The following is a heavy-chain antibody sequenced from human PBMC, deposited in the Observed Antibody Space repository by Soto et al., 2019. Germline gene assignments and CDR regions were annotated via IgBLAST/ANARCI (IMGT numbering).Heavy chain of an antibody. CDR3: AKAGAGQNVYCSSISCPFDY. CDR2: ISGSGGST. Sequence: PGGSLRLSCAASGFTFSSYAMTWVRQAPGKGLEWVSAISGSGGSTYYADSVKGRFTISRDNSKNTLYLQMNSLRAEDTAVYYCAKAGAGQNVYCSSISCPFDYWGQGTLVIVSS. V-gene: IGHV3-23*01. D-gene: IGHD2-2*01. J-gene: IGHJ4*02. CDR1: GFTFSSYA.